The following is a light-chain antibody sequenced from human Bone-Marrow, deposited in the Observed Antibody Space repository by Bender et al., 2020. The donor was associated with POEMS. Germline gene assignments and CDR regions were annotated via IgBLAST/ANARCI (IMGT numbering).Light chain of an antibody. CDR2: EVT. Sequence: QSPLTQPASVSGSPGQSITISCTGTSSDVGGYNYVSWYQQHSGKVPKLIIYEVTSRPSGVSNRFSGSKSGSTASLTISGLQAEDEAEYYCSSYTSKTYVIFGGGTKVTV. CDR1: SSDVGGYNY. CDR3: SSYTSKTYVI. V-gene: IGLV2-14*03. J-gene: IGLJ2*01.